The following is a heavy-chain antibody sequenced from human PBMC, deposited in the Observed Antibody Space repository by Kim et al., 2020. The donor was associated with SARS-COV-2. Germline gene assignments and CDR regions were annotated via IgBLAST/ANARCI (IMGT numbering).Heavy chain of an antibody. CDR3: ARGGRFLGYFDY. CDR1: GGSFSGYY. V-gene: IGHV4-34*01. CDR2: INHSGST. Sequence: SETLSLTCAVYGGSFSGYYWSWIRQPPGKGLEWIGEINHSGSTNYNPSLKSRVTISVDTSKNQFSLKLSSVTAADTAVYYCARGGRFLGYFDYWGQGTLVTVSS. J-gene: IGHJ4*02. D-gene: IGHD3-3*01.